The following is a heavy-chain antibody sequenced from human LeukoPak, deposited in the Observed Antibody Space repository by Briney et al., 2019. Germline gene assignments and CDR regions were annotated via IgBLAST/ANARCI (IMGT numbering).Heavy chain of an antibody. CDR2: ISGTDGSR. V-gene: IGHV3-23*01. D-gene: IGHD4-11*01. Sequence: GRSLRLSCAASGFIFSGYGMHWVRQAPGKGLEWVSGISGTDGSRSYADSVKGRFTISRDNSKNTLFLQMSSLRAEDTAVYYCAKKYSNSWPAFDYWGQGTLVTVSS. CDR1: GFIFSGYG. J-gene: IGHJ4*02. CDR3: AKKYSNSWPAFDY.